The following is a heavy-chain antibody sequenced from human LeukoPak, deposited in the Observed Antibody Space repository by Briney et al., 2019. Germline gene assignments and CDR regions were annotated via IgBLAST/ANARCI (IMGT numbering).Heavy chain of an antibody. Sequence: ASVKVSCKASGYSFTNYYIHCVRQAPGQGLEWMGIINPSADYTVYAQKFQGRVTMTRDTSTNTVYMELSSLRSEDTAMFYCARAMPATYFFDYWGQGALVTVSS. CDR3: ARAMPATYFFDY. CDR2: INPSADYT. V-gene: IGHV1-46*01. CDR1: GYSFTNYY. D-gene: IGHD2-2*01. J-gene: IGHJ4*02.